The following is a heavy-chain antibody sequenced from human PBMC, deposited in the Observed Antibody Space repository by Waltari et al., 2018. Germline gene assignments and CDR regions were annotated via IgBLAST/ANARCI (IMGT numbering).Heavy chain of an antibody. CDR2: ISGNGDST. Sequence: EVVLLESGGGSVQPGGSLRLSCAGSGLNLKNYGMARVRQSPGKRLEWGSGISGNGDSTYYADSVKGRFTISRDNSKTTLLLQMNGLRAEDAASYFCAKCDTSGYYHVLDWGQGTAVTVSS. D-gene: IGHD3-22*01. CDR3: AKCDTSGYYHVLD. V-gene: IGHV3-23*01. CDR1: GLNLKNYG. J-gene: IGHJ6*02.